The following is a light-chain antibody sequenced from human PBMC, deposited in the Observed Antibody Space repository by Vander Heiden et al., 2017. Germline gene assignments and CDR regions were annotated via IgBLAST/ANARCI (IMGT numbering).Light chain of an antibody. CDR1: ALPKQY. CDR3: QSGDSSGTYV. Sequence: SSELTQPPSVSVSPGQTARITCSGDALPKQYAYWYQQMPGQAPVLVIYKDSERPSGIPERFSGSSSGTTVTLTISGVQAEDEADYYCQSGDSSGTYVFGSGTKVTVL. J-gene: IGLJ1*01. V-gene: IGLV3-25*03. CDR2: KDS.